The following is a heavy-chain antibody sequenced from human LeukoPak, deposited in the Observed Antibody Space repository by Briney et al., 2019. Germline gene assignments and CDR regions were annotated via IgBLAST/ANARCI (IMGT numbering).Heavy chain of an antibody. V-gene: IGHV4-59*08. Sequence: ASETLSLTCYVSGGSISRYNWVWIRQPPGMGLEWIGQILHSGKTNYNPSLKSRVTISVDTSKNQFSLKLTSVTAADTAVYYCARESWGNLDYWGQGTLVTVSS. D-gene: IGHD3-16*01. CDR3: ARESWGNLDY. CDR2: ILHSGKT. CDR1: GGSISRYN. J-gene: IGHJ4*02.